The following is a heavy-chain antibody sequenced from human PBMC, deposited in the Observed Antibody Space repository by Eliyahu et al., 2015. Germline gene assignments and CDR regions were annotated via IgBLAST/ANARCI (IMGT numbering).Heavy chain of an antibody. CDR2: LYTAGET. CDR3: VRDPRRRNYFDS. Sequence: MSWVRQAPGKGPEWVSVLYTAGETYYADSVEGRFTISRDNSNNTLSLQMDNLRAEDTAVYYCVRDPRRRNYFDSWGQGT. J-gene: IGHJ4*02. V-gene: IGHV3-53*01.